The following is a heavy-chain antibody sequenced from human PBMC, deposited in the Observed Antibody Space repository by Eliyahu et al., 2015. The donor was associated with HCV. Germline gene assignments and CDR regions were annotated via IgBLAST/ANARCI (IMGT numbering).Heavy chain of an antibody. CDR2: IIPIFGTA. Sequence: QVQLVQSGAEVKKPGSSVXVSCKASGGTFXSYAISWVRQAPGQGLEWMGGIIPIFGTANYAQKFQGRVTITADESTSTAYMELSSLRSEDTAVYYCARRWPRREGWVGMSPYGMDVWGQGTTVTVSS. CDR1: GGTFXSYA. CDR3: ARRWPRREGWVGMSPYGMDV. V-gene: IGHV1-69*01. D-gene: IGHD2-21*01. J-gene: IGHJ6*02.